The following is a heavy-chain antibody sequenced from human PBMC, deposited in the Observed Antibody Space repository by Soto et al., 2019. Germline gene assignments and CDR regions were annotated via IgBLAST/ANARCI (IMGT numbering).Heavy chain of an antibody. Sequence: QVQLVQSGAEVKKPGSSVKVSCKASGGTFSSYAISWVRQAPGQGLEWMGGIIPMFTTVNYAQKFQGRVTITADESTSTAYMELSSLRSEDTAVYYCARTGGPYSSSYYWFDPWGQGTLVTVSP. J-gene: IGHJ5*02. CDR2: IIPMFTTV. D-gene: IGHD6-13*01. CDR1: GGTFSSYA. V-gene: IGHV1-69*01. CDR3: ARTGGPYSSSYYWFDP.